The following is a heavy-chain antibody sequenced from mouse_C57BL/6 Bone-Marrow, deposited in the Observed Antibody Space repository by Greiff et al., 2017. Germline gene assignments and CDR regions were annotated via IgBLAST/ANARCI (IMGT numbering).Heavy chain of an antibody. Sequence: EVHLVESGGGLVQPGGSLSLSCAASGFTFTDYYMSWVRQPPGKALEWLGFIRNKANGYTTEYSASVKGRFTISRDNSQSILYLQMNALRAEDSATYYCARFPPANWDVAYWGQGTLVTVSA. CDR3: ARFPPANWDVAY. CDR2: IRNKANGYTT. CDR1: GFTFTDYY. V-gene: IGHV7-3*01. D-gene: IGHD4-1*01. J-gene: IGHJ3*01.